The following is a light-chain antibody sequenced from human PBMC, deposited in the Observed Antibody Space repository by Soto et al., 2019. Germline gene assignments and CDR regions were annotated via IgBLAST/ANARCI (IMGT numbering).Light chain of an antibody. J-gene: IGKJ2*01. CDR2: GAS. CDR3: QHYNIWPYT. V-gene: IGKV3-15*01. Sequence: EIVMTQSPVSLSVSPGERATFSCRASQSIRSDLAWYQQKPGQAPRLLIYGASTKATGIPARFSGSGSGTEFTLTISRLQAEDCAVYYCQHYNIWPYTFGQGTKLEI. CDR1: QSIRSD.